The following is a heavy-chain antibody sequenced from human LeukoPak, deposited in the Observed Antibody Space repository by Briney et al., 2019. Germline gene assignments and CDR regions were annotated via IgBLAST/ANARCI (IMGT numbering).Heavy chain of an antibody. CDR2: IYYSESS. CDR1: GDSISRGGYY. Sequence: SQTLSLTCTVSGDSISRGGYYWSWIRQHPGKGLEWIGYIYYSESSYYNPSFMSRLTISVDTSKNQFSLKLSSVTAADTAVYYCARGNSSGFRWGQGTLATVSS. J-gene: IGHJ4*02. CDR3: ARGNSSGFR. V-gene: IGHV4-31*03. D-gene: IGHD3-22*01.